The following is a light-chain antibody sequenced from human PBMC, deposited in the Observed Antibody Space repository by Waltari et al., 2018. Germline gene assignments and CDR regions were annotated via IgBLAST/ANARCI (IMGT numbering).Light chain of an antibody. Sequence: QSALTQPASVSGSPGQSITLSCTGTNNDVGASKFVSWYQQHPGRAPLLMIYDVTERPSGISYRCSGSKSANTASLTISGLLPEDEAIYYCCSFTATHTLLFGGGTTVTVL. CDR1: NNDVGASKF. CDR3: CSFTATHTLL. J-gene: IGLJ2*01. CDR2: DVT. V-gene: IGLV2-14*03.